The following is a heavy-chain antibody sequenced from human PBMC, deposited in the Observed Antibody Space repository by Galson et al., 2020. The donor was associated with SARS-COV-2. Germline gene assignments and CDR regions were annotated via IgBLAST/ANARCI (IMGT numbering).Heavy chain of an antibody. V-gene: IGHV2-5*01. Sequence: ESGPTLAKPTQTLTLTCTFSGFSLTTNGVGVGWIRQPPGKALEWHALINWNDDKRYSPSMKSRLTITKDNSKNQEVLTMTNMDPVDTGTYFCAHSAPSSLTVCGGVGVRDDFDYWGQGTLVTVSS. CDR2: INWNDDK. CDR3: AHSAPSSLTVCGGVGVRDDFDY. D-gene: IGHD3-3*01. CDR1: GFSLTTNGVG. J-gene: IGHJ4*02.